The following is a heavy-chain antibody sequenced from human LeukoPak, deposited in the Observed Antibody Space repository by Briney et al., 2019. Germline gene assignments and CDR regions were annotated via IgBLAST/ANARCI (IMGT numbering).Heavy chain of an antibody. J-gene: IGHJ6*03. CDR1: GGSISSYY. Sequence: PSETLSLTCTASGGSISSYYWSWIRQPPGKGLEWIGRIYTSGSTNYNASLNSRVTMSVDTCKNQFSLKLSSVTAADTAVYYCARDDRSLGDGSGSYYFSYYYYYMDVWGKGTTVTVSS. CDR2: IYTSGST. CDR3: ARDDRSLGDGSGSYYFSYYYYYMDV. D-gene: IGHD3-10*01. V-gene: IGHV4-4*07.